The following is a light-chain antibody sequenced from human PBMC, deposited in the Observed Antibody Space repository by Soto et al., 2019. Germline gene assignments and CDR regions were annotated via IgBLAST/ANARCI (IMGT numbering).Light chain of an antibody. Sequence: QSVLTQPPSASGTPGQRVTISCSGSSSNIGSNYVYWYQQLPGTAPKLLIYRNNQRPSGVPDRFSGSKSGTSASLAISGLRSEDEADSYCAAWDDSLSGLVFGTGTKVTVL. CDR1: SSNIGSNY. CDR2: RNN. CDR3: AAWDDSLSGLV. J-gene: IGLJ1*01. V-gene: IGLV1-47*01.